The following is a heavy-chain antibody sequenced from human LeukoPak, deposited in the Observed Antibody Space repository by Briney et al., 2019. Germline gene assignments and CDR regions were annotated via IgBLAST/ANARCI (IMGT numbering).Heavy chain of an antibody. CDR1: VGTFSSYA. CDR3: ARGRNCYDSSGYPGPMYNWFDP. CDR2: IIPIFGTA. J-gene: IGHJ5*02. D-gene: IGHD3-22*01. Sequence: ASVNVSCKASVGTFSSYAISWVRQAPAQGLEWMGGIIPIFGTANYAQKFQGRVTITADESTSTAYMELRSLRSEETAVYYCARGRNCYDSSGYPGPMYNWFDPWGQGTLVTVSS. V-gene: IGHV1-69*01.